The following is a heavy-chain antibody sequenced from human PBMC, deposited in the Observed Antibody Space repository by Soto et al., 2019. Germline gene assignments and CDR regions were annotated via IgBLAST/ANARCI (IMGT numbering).Heavy chain of an antibody. CDR1: GASFSDYN. CDR2: INHSGST. J-gene: IGHJ4*02. D-gene: IGHD1-1*01. V-gene: IGHV4-34*01. Sequence: QVRLQQWGAGLLKPSETLSLTCAVYGASFSDYNWSWLRQSPGKGLDWIGEINHSGSTKYNPSLKSRVTLSVDASKNQFSLKVSSVTAADTAVYCCARGNQLDSWGRGTPVTVSS. CDR3: ARGNQLDS.